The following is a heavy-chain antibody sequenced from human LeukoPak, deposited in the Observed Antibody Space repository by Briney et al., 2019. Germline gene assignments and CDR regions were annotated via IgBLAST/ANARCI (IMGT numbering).Heavy chain of an antibody. CDR3: VRDFSPYCGGDCYFDAFDI. V-gene: IGHV3-7*01. J-gene: IGHJ3*02. D-gene: IGHD2-21*01. Sequence: PGGSLRLSCAASGLTFSSYWMTWVRQVPGKGLEWVSNINRDGSVIHYMDSVKGRFTISRDNAKNSLYLQMNSLRAEDTAVYYCVRDFSPYCGGDCYFDAFDIWGQGTVVTVSS. CDR2: INRDGSVI. CDR1: GLTFSSYW.